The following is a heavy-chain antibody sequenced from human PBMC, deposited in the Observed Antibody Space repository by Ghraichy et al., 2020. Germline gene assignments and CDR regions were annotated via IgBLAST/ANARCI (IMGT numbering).Heavy chain of an antibody. CDR2: IIPIFGTA. CDR1: GGTFSSYA. CDR3: ARDHSNYASYYYGMDV. D-gene: IGHD4-11*01. V-gene: IGHV1-69*06. Sequence: SVKVSCKASGGTFSSYAISWVRQAPGQGLEWMGGIIPIFGTANYAQKFQGRVTITADKSTSTAYMELSSLRSEDTAVYYCARDHSNYASYYYGMDVWGQGTTVTVSS. J-gene: IGHJ6*02.